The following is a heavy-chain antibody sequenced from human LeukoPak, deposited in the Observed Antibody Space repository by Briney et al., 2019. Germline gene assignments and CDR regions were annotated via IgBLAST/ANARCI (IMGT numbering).Heavy chain of an antibody. J-gene: IGHJ6*03. CDR2: ISSNGGST. CDR3: ARDGERRLEPPTYYYYYYYMDV. V-gene: IGHV3-64*01. D-gene: IGHD1-1*01. CDR1: GFTLSSYA. Sequence: GGSLRLSCAASGFTLSSYAMHWVRQAPGKGLEYVSAISSNGGSTYYANSVKGRFTISRDNSKNTLYLQMGSLRAEDMAVYYCARDGERRLEPPTYYYYYYYMDVWGKRPTVTVSS.